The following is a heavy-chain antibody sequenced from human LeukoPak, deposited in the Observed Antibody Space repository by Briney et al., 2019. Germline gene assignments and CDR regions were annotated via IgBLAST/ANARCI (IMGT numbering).Heavy chain of an antibody. J-gene: IGHJ3*02. V-gene: IGHV3-53*01. CDR1: GLTVSSNY. D-gene: IGHD1-26*01. CDR2: IYSGGST. CDR3: ARARSGSYYAFDI. Sequence: GGSLRLSCAASGLTVSSNYMSWVRQAPGKGLEWVSVIYSGGSTYYADSVKGRFTISRDNSKNTLYLQMNSLRAEDTAVYYCARARSGSYYAFDIWGQGTMVTVSS.